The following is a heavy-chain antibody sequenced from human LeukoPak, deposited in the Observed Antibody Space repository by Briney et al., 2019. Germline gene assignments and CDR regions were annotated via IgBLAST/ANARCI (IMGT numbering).Heavy chain of an antibody. D-gene: IGHD4-17*01. V-gene: IGHV3-33*08. J-gene: IGHJ3*01. CDR3: AREQYGSDDALDV. CDR2: IWYDGSNK. Sequence: GGSLRLSCAASGFTFSSYAMHWVRQAPGKGLEWVAVIWYDGSNKYYADSVKGRFTISRDNSKNTLYLQMNSLRAEDTAVYYCAREQYGSDDALDVWGQGTTVTVSS. CDR1: GFTFSSYA.